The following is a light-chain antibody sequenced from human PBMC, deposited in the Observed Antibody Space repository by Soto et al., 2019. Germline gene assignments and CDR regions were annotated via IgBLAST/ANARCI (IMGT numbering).Light chain of an antibody. CDR1: QSVASI. CDR3: QLYHNRPTQYT. Sequence: EIVMTQSPASLSVSPGDGATLSCRASQSVASIVAWYQQKPGQGPRLLVHGETTRAVGVPASFSGSGSGTDFSLTIIGLQSEDFAVYYWQLYHNRPTQYTFSQGTKLQI. CDR2: GET. J-gene: IGKJ2*01. V-gene: IGKV3-15*01.